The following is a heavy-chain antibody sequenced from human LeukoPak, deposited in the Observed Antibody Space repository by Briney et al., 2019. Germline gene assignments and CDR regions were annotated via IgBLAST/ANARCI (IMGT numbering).Heavy chain of an antibody. Sequence: ASVKVSCKASGYTFTSYYMHWVRQAPGQGLEWMGIINPSGGSTSYAQKFQGRVTMTRDTSISTAYMELSRLRSDDTAVYYCARSYYDSSGYYYMVDYWGQGTLVTVSS. CDR1: GYTFTSYY. CDR2: INPSGGST. D-gene: IGHD3-22*01. CDR3: ARSYYDSSGYYYMVDY. J-gene: IGHJ4*02. V-gene: IGHV1-46*01.